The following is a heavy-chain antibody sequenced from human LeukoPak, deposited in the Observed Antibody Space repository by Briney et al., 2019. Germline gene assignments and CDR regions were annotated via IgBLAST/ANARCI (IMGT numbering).Heavy chain of an antibody. D-gene: IGHD3-3*01. Sequence: PGGSLRLSCAASGFTVSTTYMTWVRQAPGKGLEWVSVIYSGGITYYADSVKGRFTISRDNSKNTLYLQMNSLRAADTAVYYCARAPPGDLWSGYPSAAFDIWGQGTMVTVSS. CDR1: GFTVSTTY. CDR3: ARAPPGDLWSGYPSAAFDI. CDR2: IYSGGIT. V-gene: IGHV3-53*01. J-gene: IGHJ3*02.